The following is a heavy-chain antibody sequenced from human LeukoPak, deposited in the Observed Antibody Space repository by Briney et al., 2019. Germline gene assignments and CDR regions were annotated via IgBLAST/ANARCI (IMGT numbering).Heavy chain of an antibody. CDR2: ISGRGDRT. Sequence: GGSLRLSCAASGFTFSTYAMTWVRQAPGKGLEWVSTISGRGDRTFYGDSVKGRFTVSRDKSRNTLYLQMNSLRAEDTAVYYCGKEGSNWDVDYWGRGTLVTVSS. J-gene: IGHJ4*02. D-gene: IGHD1-1*01. CDR3: GKEGSNWDVDY. CDR1: GFTFSTYA. V-gene: IGHV3-23*01.